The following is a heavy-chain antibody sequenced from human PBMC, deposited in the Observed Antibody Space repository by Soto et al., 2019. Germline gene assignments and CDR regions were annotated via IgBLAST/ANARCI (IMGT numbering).Heavy chain of an antibody. CDR3: AGGPEIVVVPAAPYY. CDR2: IIPILGIA. J-gene: IGHJ4*02. V-gene: IGHV1-69*02. D-gene: IGHD2-2*01. Sequence: ASVKVSCKASGGTFSSYTISWVRQAPGQGLEWMGRIIPILGIANYAQKFQGRVTITADKSTSTAYMELSSLRSEDTAVYYCAGGPEIVVVPAAPYYWGQGTLVTVSS. CDR1: GGTFSSYT.